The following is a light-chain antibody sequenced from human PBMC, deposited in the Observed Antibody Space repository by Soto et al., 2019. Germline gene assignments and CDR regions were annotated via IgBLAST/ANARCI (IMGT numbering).Light chain of an antibody. V-gene: IGKV1-5*03. CDR2: KAS. CDR1: QTISSW. CDR3: QHYNSYSEA. Sequence: DIQMTQSPSTLSGAVGDRVTITCRASQTISSWVGWYQQKPGKAPKLMSYKASTVKSGGPSRFTGSESGTAFTLTISSLQPDDFATYYCQHYNSYSEAFGQGTKVDLK. J-gene: IGKJ1*01.